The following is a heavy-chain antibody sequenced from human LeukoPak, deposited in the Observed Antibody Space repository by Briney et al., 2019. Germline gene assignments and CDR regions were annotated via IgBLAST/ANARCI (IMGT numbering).Heavy chain of an antibody. CDR2: IYYSGST. V-gene: IGHV4-59*01. CDR1: GGSISSYY. Sequence: SETLSLTCTVSGGSISSYYWSWLRQPPGKGLEWIGYIYYSGSTNYNPSLKSRVTISVDTSKNQFSLKLSSVTAADTAVYYCAGRYSSGYNWFDPWGQGTLVTVSS. D-gene: IGHD2-15*01. CDR3: AGRYSSGYNWFDP. J-gene: IGHJ5*02.